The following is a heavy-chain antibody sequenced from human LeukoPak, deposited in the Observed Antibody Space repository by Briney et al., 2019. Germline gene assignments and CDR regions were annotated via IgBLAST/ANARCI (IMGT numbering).Heavy chain of an antibody. J-gene: IGHJ4*02. CDR3: ARLTDSSGFWLDY. Sequence: GGSLRLSCAASGFTFSSYAMSWVRQAPGKGLEWVSAISGSGGSTYYADSVKGRFTISRDNSKNTLYLQMNSLRAEDTAVYYCARLTDSSGFWLDYWGQGTLVTVSS. D-gene: IGHD6-19*01. V-gene: IGHV3-23*01. CDR2: ISGSGGST. CDR1: GFTFSSYA.